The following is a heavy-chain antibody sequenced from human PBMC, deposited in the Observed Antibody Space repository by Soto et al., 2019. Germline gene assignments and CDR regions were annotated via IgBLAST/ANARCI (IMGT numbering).Heavy chain of an antibody. CDR2: IKSKTDGGTI. Sequence: GALRLSCAASGFTFNNAWMNWVRQAPGKGLEWVGRIKSKTDGGTIDYAAPVKGRFTISRDDSKITLYLQMNSLKTEDTAVFYCTTRAVPGRLNSYWGQRTLVTVSS. CDR3: TTRAVPGRLNSY. J-gene: IGHJ1*01. V-gene: IGHV3-15*07. D-gene: IGHD2-21*01. CDR1: GFTFNNAW.